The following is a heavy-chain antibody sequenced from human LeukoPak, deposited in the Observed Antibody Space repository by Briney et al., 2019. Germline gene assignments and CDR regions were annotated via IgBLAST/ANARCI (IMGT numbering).Heavy chain of an antibody. CDR2: ASHSGST. CDR1: GYSTTSGDD. V-gene: IGHV4-38-2*02. D-gene: IGHD3-3*01. Sequence: SETLSLTCTVSGYSTTSGDDWGWIRQPLGKGLEWIGSASHSGSTYYTPSLKSRVTISLATSENQFSLKLSSVTAADTAVYYCARVHVGVLINYYYYYMDVWGKGTPVTASS. J-gene: IGHJ6*03. CDR3: ARVHVGVLINYYYYYMDV.